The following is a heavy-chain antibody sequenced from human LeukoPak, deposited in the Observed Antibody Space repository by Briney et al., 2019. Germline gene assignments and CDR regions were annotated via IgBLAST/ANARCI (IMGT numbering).Heavy chain of an antibody. J-gene: IGHJ4*02. CDR1: GFTFSSYG. V-gene: IGHV3-30*02. Sequence: PGGSLRLSCAASGFTFSSYGMHWVRQAPGKGLEWVAFIRYDGSNKYYADSVKGRFTISRDNSKNTLYLQMNSLRAEDTAVYYCVTNYDSSGYYYEYYFDYWGQGTLVTVSS. D-gene: IGHD3-22*01. CDR2: IRYDGSNK. CDR3: VTNYDSSGYYYEYYFDY.